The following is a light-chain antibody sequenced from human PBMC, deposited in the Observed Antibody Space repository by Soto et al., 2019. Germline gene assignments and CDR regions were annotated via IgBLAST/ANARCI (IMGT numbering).Light chain of an antibody. Sequence: EIVLTQSPGTLSLSPGERATLSCRASQSVANNYLAWYQQKPGQAPRFLMYDASSRATGIPVRFSGSGSGTDFTLTISILEPEDFALYYCEQYGRTPLTF. CDR1: QSVANNY. CDR2: DAS. J-gene: IGKJ5*01. V-gene: IGKV3-20*01. CDR3: EQYGRTPLT.